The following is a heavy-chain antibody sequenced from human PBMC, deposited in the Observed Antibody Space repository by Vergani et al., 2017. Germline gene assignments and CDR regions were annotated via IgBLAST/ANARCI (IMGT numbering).Heavy chain of an antibody. V-gene: IGHV3-73*01. Sequence: EVQLLESGGGLVQPGGSLRLSCAASGFTFSGSAMHWVRQASGKGLEWVGRIRSKANSYATAYAASVKGRFTISRDDSKNTAYLQMNSLKTEDTAVYYCTRRSSNSYECSGYHKISSYYYGMDVWGQGTTVTVSS. J-gene: IGHJ6*02. D-gene: IGHD3-22*01. CDR1: GFTFSGSA. CDR3: TRRSSNSYECSGYHKISSYYYGMDV. CDR2: IRSKANSYAT.